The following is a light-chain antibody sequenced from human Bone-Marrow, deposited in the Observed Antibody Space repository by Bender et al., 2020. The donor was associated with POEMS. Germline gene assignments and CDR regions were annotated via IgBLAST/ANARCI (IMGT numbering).Light chain of an antibody. V-gene: IGLV6-57*04. CDR3: TSYTSTNTPYV. Sequence: FMLTQPHSVSDSPGKTVTISCTRSSGSIASNYVQWYQRRPGSAPSTVIFEHTRRPSGVPDRFSGSIDSSSNSASLIISGLKTEDEADYYCTSYTSTNTPYVFGPGTKVTVL. CDR1: SGSIASNY. J-gene: IGLJ1*01. CDR2: EHT.